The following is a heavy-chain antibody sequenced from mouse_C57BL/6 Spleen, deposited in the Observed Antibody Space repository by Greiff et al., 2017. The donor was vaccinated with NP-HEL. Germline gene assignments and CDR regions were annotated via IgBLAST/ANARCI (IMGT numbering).Heavy chain of an antibody. V-gene: IGHV3-6*01. CDR3: ARDHYYGSGYGYFDV. J-gene: IGHJ1*03. D-gene: IGHD1-2*01. Sequence: EVKLMESGPGLVKPSQSLSLTCSVTGYSITSGYYWNWIRQFPGNKLEWMGYISYDGSNNYNPSLKNRISITRDTSKNQFFLKLNSVTTEDTATYYCARDHYYGSGYGYFDVRGTGTTVTVSS. CDR2: ISYDGSN. CDR1: GYSITSGYY.